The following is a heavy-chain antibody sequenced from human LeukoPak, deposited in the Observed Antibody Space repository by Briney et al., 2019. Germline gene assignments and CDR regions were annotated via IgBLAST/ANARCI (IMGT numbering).Heavy chain of an antibody. CDR3: ARSLRFSEWLGSYYYYYMDV. CDR1: GFTFSSYS. CDR2: ISSSSSYI. Sequence: GGSLRLSCAASGFTFSSYSMNWVRQAPGKGLEWVSSISSSSSYIYYADSVKGRFTISRDNAKNSLYLQMNSLRAGDTAVYYCARSLRFSEWLGSYYYYYMDVWGKGTTVTVSS. J-gene: IGHJ6*03. V-gene: IGHV3-21*01. D-gene: IGHD3-3*01.